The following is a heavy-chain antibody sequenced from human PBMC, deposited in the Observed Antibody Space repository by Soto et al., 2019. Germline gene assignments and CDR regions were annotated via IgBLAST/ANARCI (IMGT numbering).Heavy chain of an antibody. D-gene: IGHD3-9*01. Sequence: EVQLLESGGGLVQPGGSLRLSCAASGFTFSSYAMSWVRQAPGKGLEWVSAISGSGGSTYYADSVKGRFTISRDNSKNTLYLQMISLRGEDTAVYYCAKGLRYKNLHYYYGMDVWGQGTTVTVSS. CDR2: ISGSGGST. CDR3: AKGLRYKNLHYYYGMDV. J-gene: IGHJ6*01. V-gene: IGHV3-23*01. CDR1: GFTFSSYA.